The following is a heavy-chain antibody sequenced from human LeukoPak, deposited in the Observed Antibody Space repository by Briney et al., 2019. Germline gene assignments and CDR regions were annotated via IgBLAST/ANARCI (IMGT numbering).Heavy chain of an antibody. CDR1: GGSISSYY. D-gene: IGHD5-24*01. CDR3: ARSSDGYKADY. Sequence: PSETLSLTCTVSGGSISSYYWSWIRQPAGKGLEWIGRIYIRGSTNYNPSLKSRVTMSLDTSKNQFSLTLSSVTAADTAVYYCARSSDGYKADYWGQGALVTVSS. V-gene: IGHV4-4*07. J-gene: IGHJ4*02. CDR2: IYIRGST.